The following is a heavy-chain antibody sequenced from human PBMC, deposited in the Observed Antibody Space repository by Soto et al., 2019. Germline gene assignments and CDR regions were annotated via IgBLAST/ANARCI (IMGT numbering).Heavy chain of an antibody. CDR2: IYHSGST. CDR3: VRVPDY. CDR1: GGSISSYY. J-gene: IGHJ4*02. V-gene: IGHV4-59*12. Sequence: SETLSLTCTVSGGSISSYYWSWIRQPPGKGLDWIGYIYHSGSTYYNPSLKSRVTISVDRSKNQFSLKLSSVTAADTAVYYCVRVPDYWGQGTLVTVPS.